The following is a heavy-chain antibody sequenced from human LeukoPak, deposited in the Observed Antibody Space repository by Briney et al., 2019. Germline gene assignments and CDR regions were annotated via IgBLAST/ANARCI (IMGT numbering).Heavy chain of an antibody. Sequence: SETLSLTCAVYGGSFSGYYWSWIRQPPGKGLEWIGEINHSGSTNYNPSLKSRVTISVDTSKNQFSLKLSSVTAADTAVYYCARQKVYSSSWCGGRSNWFDPWGQGTLVTVSS. CDR1: GGSFSGYY. CDR2: INHSGST. CDR3: ARQKVYSSSWCGGRSNWFDP. J-gene: IGHJ5*02. V-gene: IGHV4-34*01. D-gene: IGHD6-13*01.